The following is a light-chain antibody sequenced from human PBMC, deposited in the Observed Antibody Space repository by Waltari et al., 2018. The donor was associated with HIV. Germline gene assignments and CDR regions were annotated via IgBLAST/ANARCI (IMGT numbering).Light chain of an antibody. Sequence: EIVMTQSPVTLSVSPGDRASLSCRASQSISKHLAWYQHKPGQAPRLLIYGASTRATGIPARFSGSGSGTDFTLSISSLQSEDFAVYYCQQYNKGPPLTFGGGTKVEIK. CDR2: GAS. CDR1: QSISKH. CDR3: QQYNKGPPLT. V-gene: IGKV3-15*01. J-gene: IGKJ4*01.